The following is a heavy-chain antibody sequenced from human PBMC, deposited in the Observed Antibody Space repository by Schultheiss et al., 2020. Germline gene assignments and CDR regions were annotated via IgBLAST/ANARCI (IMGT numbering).Heavy chain of an antibody. V-gene: IGHV3-11*01. CDR1: GFSFSDYY. Sequence: GGSLRLSCAAFGFSFSDYYMTWIRQTPGKGLEWISYISSSETKYYADSVKGRFTISRDNAKNSFYLLMNSLRVEDTAVYYCARALPFKEGAVMYWGQGTLVTVSS. J-gene: IGHJ4*02. CDR3: ARALPFKEGAVMY. CDR2: ISSSETK.